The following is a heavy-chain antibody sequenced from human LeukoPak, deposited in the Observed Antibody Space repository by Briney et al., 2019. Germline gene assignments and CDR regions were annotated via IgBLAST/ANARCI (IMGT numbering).Heavy chain of an antibody. CDR2: IYHSGST. D-gene: IGHD2-15*01. CDR3: ARDTRTAQGFDY. V-gene: IGHV4-38-2*02. CDR1: GCSIRSDYY. J-gene: IGHJ4*02. Sequence: PSETLPLTCTVSGCSIRSDYYWGWIRQPPGKGLEWIGSIYHSGSTYYNPSLKSRVTISVDTSNNRFSLSLSAVTAADTAIYYCARDTRTAQGFDYWGQGILVTVSS.